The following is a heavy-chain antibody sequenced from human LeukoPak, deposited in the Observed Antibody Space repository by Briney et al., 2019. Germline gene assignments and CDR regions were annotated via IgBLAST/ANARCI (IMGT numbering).Heavy chain of an antibody. Sequence: GASVKVSCKASGYTFTDHYIHWVQQAPGKGLEWMGRVDPEGGEITYAEGFQGRLTITADTSTDTAYLELRSLRFEDTAVYYCATGLELDHYYYMDVWGKGTTVTVSS. V-gene: IGHV1-69-2*01. J-gene: IGHJ6*03. CDR1: GYTFTDHY. D-gene: IGHD1-7*01. CDR2: VDPEGGEI. CDR3: ATGLELDHYYYMDV.